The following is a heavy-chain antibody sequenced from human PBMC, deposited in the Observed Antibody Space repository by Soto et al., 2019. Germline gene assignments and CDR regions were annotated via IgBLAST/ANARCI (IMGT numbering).Heavy chain of an antibody. J-gene: IGHJ4*02. CDR1: GFTFTAYY. CDR3: ATDSGTSYPGY. Sequence: QVQLVQSGAEVKKPGASVKVSCKTSGFTFTAYYMHWVRQAPGQELEWIGWISPNTGGTNYAQKFQGRVTMTRDTSINTGYLDLNRLRPDDTAVYFCATDSGTSYPGYWGQGTLVTVSS. V-gene: IGHV1-2*02. D-gene: IGHD6-6*01. CDR2: ISPNTGGT.